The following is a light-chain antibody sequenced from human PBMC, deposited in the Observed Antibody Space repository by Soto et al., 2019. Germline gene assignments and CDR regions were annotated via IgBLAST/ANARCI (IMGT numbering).Light chain of an antibody. CDR1: QSVSSAY. J-gene: IGKJ1*01. Sequence: EIVLTQSPGTLSLSPGERASLSCRASQSVSSAYLAWYQHKPGQPPTLLIYAASSRATGIPDRFSGSGSGTDFTLTISRLEAEDFAVYYCQQYGSSSTWTFGQGTKVEIK. V-gene: IGKV3-20*01. CDR3: QQYGSSSTWT. CDR2: AAS.